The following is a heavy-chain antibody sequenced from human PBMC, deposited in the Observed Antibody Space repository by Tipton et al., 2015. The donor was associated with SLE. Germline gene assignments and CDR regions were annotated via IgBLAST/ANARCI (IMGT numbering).Heavy chain of an antibody. J-gene: IGHJ6*03. CDR1: GGSIRSTNYY. CDR2: IYYTGST. CDR3: ARDWCSSTSCYGYYYMDV. D-gene: IGHD2-2*01. V-gene: IGHV4-31*03. Sequence: TLSLTCTVSGGSIRSTNYYWSWIRQHPEKGLEWIGYIYYTGSTYYNPSLKSRVTISVDTSKNQFSLKLSSVTAADTAVYYCARDWCSSTSCYGYYYMDVWGKGTTVTVSS.